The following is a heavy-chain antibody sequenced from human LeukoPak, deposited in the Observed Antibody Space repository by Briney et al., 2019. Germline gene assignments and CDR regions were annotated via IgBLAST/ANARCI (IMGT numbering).Heavy chain of an antibody. CDR1: GFTFSSYG. D-gene: IGHD3-9*01. Sequence: GRSLRLSCAASGFTFSSYGMHWVRQAPGKGLEWVAFISYDGSNKNYADSVMGRFTISRDNSKNTLYLQMNSLRAEDTAVYYCAKSLTSLKLYYFDYWGQGTLVTVSS. CDR3: AKSLTSLKLYYFDY. V-gene: IGHV3-30*18. J-gene: IGHJ4*02. CDR2: ISYDGSNK.